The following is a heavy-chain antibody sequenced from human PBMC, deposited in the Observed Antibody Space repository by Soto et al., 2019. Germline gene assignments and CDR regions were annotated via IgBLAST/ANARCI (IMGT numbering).Heavy chain of an antibody. CDR2: INPSGGSA. J-gene: IGHJ5*02. CDR3: ARDPRIEDCYPTRCYSEAWFDP. D-gene: IGHD2-21*02. CDR1: GYTFANYY. V-gene: IGHV1-46*03. Sequence: QVQLVQSGAEVKKPGASVKVSCKASGYTFANYYINWVRQAPGQGLEWMGVINPSGGSARYTQKFQGRVTMTRDTSTSTVYMELSSLRSEDTAMYYCARDPRIEDCYPTRCYSEAWFDPWGQGTMVTVSS.